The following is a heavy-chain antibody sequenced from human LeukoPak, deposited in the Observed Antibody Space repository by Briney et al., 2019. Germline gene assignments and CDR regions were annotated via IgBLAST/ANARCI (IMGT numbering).Heavy chain of an antibody. J-gene: IGHJ4*02. D-gene: IGHD3-22*01. Sequence: TSVKVSCKASGFTFTSAAMQWVRQARGQRLEWIGWIVVGSGDRNYAQKFQERVIITRDMSTSTVSMELSRLRSEDTAVYYCAAYYDSSGYYHQNFDYWGQGTLVTVSS. CDR3: AAYYDSSGYYHQNFDY. V-gene: IGHV1-58*02. CDR1: GFTFTSAA. CDR2: IVVGSGDR.